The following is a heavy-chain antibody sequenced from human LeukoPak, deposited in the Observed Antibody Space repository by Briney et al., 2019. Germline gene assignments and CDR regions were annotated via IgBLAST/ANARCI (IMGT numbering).Heavy chain of an antibody. V-gene: IGHV3-23*01. J-gene: IGHJ4*02. D-gene: IGHD6-19*01. CDR3: AKGNSGWYDY. CDR1: GFTFSSYA. CDR2: ISGSGGST. Sequence: GGPLRLSCAASGFTFSSYAMSWVRQAPGKGLEWVSRISGSGGSTYYADSVKGRFTISRDNSKNTLYMQMNSLRAEDTAVYYCAKGNSGWYDYWGQGTLVTVSS.